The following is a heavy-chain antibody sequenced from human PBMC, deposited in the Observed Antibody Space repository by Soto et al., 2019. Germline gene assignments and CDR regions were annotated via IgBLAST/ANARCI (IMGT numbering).Heavy chain of an antibody. V-gene: IGHV4-39*01. Sequence: PSETLSLTCTVSGGSISSSSYYWGWIRQPPGKGLEWIGSIYYSGSTYYNPSLKSRVTISVDTSKNQFSLKLSSVTAADTAVYYCARSRGYSYGYEDYWGQGTLVTVSS. J-gene: IGHJ4*02. D-gene: IGHD5-18*01. CDR3: ARSRGYSYGYEDY. CDR2: IYYSGST. CDR1: GGSISSSSYY.